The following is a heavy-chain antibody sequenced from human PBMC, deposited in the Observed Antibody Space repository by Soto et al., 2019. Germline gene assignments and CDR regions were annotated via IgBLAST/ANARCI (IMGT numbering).Heavy chain of an antibody. CDR1: GFNFGAYA. Sequence: EARLLESGGGLIQPGGSLRLSCEASGFNFGAYAMSWVRQAPGKGLEWVSGISGSSSGTYYTDSVKGRFTISRDNSKNTVYQQMSSLRGEDTAVYYCAKDRSENFWVYYYAMDVWGQGTAVTVSS. CDR2: ISGSSSGT. J-gene: IGHJ6*02. CDR3: AKDRSENFWVYYYAMDV. D-gene: IGHD6-19*01. V-gene: IGHV3-23*01.